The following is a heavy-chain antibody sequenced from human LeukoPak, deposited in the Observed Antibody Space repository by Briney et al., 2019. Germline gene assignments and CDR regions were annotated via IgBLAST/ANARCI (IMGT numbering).Heavy chain of an antibody. Sequence: PGGSLRLSCAASGFTVSTAWMTWVRQAPGKGLEWVGRIKTKTDGGTTDYAAAVQGRFTISRDDSKNTLYLQMNSLKTEDTAVYYCVKGTDWGQGTLVTVSS. CDR3: VKGTD. V-gene: IGHV3-15*01. CDR1: GFTVSTAW. J-gene: IGHJ4*02. D-gene: IGHD1-14*01. CDR2: IKTKTDGGTT.